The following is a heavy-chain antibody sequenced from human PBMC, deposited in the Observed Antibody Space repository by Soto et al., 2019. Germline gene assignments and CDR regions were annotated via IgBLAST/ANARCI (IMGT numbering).Heavy chain of an antibody. D-gene: IGHD2-15*01. CDR1: GFFISSGNY. CDR2: IFHGGNT. J-gene: IGHJ3*01. Sequence: SETLSLTCAVSGFFISSGNYWGWIREPPGKGLEWIGSIFHGGNTYYNPSLKSRVTISVDMSKNQFSLKLNSVTAADTAVYYCARARWYDAFDVWGQGTVVTVSS. V-gene: IGHV4-38-2*01. CDR3: ARARWYDAFDV.